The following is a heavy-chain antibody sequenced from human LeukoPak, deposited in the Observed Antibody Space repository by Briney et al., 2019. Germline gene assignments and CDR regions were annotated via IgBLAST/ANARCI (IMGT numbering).Heavy chain of an antibody. V-gene: IGHV3-21*01. CDR1: GFTFSSYS. D-gene: IGHD6-25*01. Sequence: PGGSLRLSCAASGFTFSSYSMNWVRQAPGKGLEWVSSISSSSSYIYYADSVKGRFTISRDNSKNTLYLQMNSLRAEDTAVFYCAKETATREFDYWGQGTLVTVSS. J-gene: IGHJ4*02. CDR2: ISSSSSYI. CDR3: AKETATREFDY.